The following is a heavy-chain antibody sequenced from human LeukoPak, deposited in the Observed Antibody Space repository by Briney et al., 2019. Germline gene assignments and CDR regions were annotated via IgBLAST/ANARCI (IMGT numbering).Heavy chain of an antibody. CDR1: GDSFSSNSAA. Sequence: SQTLSLTCVISGDSFSSNSAAWNWIRQSPSRGLEWLGRTYYRSKWYGDYAVSVRSRITINPDTSKNQFSLQLNSVTPEDTAVYYCARSVWWLPEFDYWGQGTLVTVSS. V-gene: IGHV6-1*01. J-gene: IGHJ4*02. CDR3: ARSVWWLPEFDY. CDR2: TYYRSKWYG. D-gene: IGHD5-12*01.